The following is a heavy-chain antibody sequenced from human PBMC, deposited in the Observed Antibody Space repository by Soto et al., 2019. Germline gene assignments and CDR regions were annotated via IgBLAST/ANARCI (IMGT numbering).Heavy chain of an antibody. Sequence: QVQLVESGGGLVKPGGSLRLSCAASGFTFSDYYMSWIRQAPGKGLEWLSYIGTSSSYTNYADSVKGRFTISRDNAKNSLYLQMNSLRAEDTAVYYCARDADILTGSDAFDIWCQGTMVTVSS. J-gene: IGHJ3*02. V-gene: IGHV3-11*05. CDR3: ARDADILTGSDAFDI. CDR1: GFTFSDYY. CDR2: IGTSSSYT. D-gene: IGHD3-9*01.